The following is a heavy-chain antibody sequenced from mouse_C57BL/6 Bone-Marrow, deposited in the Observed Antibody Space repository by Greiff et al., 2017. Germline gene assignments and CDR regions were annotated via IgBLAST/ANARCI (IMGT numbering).Heavy chain of an antibody. D-gene: IGHD1-1*01. J-gene: IGHJ3*01. V-gene: IGHV1-54*01. Sequence: VKLQQSGAELVRPGTSVKVSCKASGYAFTNYLIEWVKQRPGQGLEWIGVINPGSGGTNYNETFKGKATLTADKSSSTAYMQLSSLTSEDSAVYFCARSATVVAPFAYWGQGTLVTVSA. CDR3: ARSATVVAPFAY. CDR1: GYAFTNYL. CDR2: INPGSGGT.